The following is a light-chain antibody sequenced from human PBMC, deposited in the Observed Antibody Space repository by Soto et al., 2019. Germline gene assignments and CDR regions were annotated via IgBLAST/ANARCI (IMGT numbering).Light chain of an antibody. J-gene: IGLJ2*01. V-gene: IGLV2-23*01. Sequence: QSALTQPASVSGSPGQSSTISCTGTSSDVGSYNTVSWYQQHPGKAPKLMIFEDTERPSGVSHRFSASKSGNTAYLSISGLHAEYEAYYYCCSSAGDTLVVFGGRTKLTVL. CDR3: CSSAGDTLVV. CDR2: EDT. CDR1: SSDVGSYNT.